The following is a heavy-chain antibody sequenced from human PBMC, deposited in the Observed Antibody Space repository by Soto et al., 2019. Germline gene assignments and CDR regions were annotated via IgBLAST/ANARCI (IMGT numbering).Heavy chain of an antibody. CDR2: INAGNGNT. Sequence: QVQLVQSGAEVKKPGASVKVSCKASGYTFTSYAMHWVRQAPGQRLEWMGWINAGNGNTKYSQKFQGRVTITRDTSASTANMELSSLRSEDTGVYYCARGPGGPDGPGDYWGQGTLVTVSS. V-gene: IGHV1-3*01. D-gene: IGHD2-15*01. CDR1: GYTFTSYA. J-gene: IGHJ4*02. CDR3: ARGPGGPDGPGDY.